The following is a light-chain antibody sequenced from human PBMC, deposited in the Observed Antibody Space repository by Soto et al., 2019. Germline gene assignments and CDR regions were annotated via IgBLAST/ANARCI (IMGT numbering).Light chain of an antibody. Sequence: IVMTQSQLSLHVTTGEPDSISCRSSQRLLFSNGYNYLYWYRQKPVQSPHLLFYLASSRASGLPDRFSGSGSGTDFTLEISSVEAEDVGSYYCILLLLPPLTFGGGTKVDI. V-gene: IGKV2-28*01. CDR2: LAS. CDR3: ILLLLPPLT. J-gene: IGKJ4*01. CDR1: QRLLFSNGYNY.